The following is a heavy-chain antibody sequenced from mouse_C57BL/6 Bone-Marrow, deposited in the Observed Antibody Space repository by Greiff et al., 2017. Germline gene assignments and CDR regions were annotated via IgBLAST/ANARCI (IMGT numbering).Heavy chain of an antibody. V-gene: IGHV7-1*01. CDR2: SRNKANDYTT. Sequence: EVKLMESGGGLVQSGRSLRLSCATSGFTFSDFYMEWVRQAPGKGLEWIAASRNKANDYTTEYSASVKGRFIVSRDTSQSILYLQMNARRAEDTAIYYCARGITTVVYWYFDVWGTGTTVTVSS. CDR1: GFTFSDFY. CDR3: ARGITTVVYWYFDV. J-gene: IGHJ1*03. D-gene: IGHD1-1*01.